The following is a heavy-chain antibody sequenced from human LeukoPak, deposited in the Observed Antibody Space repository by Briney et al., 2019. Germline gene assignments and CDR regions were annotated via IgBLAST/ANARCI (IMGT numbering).Heavy chain of an antibody. CDR1: GLTFSSYS. D-gene: IGHD2-2*01. Sequence: PGGSLRLSCAASGLTFSSYSMNWVRQAPGKGLEWVSSISSSSSYIYYADSVKGRFTISRDNSKNTLYLQMNSLRAEDTAVYYCAKDCSSTSCYRALDYWGQGTLVTVSS. CDR3: AKDCSSTSCYRALDY. CDR2: ISSSSSYI. V-gene: IGHV3-21*01. J-gene: IGHJ4*02.